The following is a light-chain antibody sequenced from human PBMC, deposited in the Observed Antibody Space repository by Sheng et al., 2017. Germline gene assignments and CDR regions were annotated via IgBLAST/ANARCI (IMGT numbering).Light chain of an antibody. Sequence: SDVLTQPPSVSVAPGQTAMITCGVNNIRTKTVHWYQQRPGQAPVLVVYDDSDRPSGIPERFSGSNSGNTATLTISRVEAGDEAVYHCQVWDTTSDHPGVFGGGTKLTVL. CDR3: QVWDTTSDHPGV. J-gene: IGLJ2*01. CDR1: NIRTKT. V-gene: IGLV3-21*02. CDR2: DDS.